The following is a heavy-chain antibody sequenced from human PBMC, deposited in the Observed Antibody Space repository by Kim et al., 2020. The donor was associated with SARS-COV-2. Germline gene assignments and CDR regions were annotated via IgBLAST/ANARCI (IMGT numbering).Heavy chain of an antibody. CDR1: GYSFTSYW. CDR3: ARRSKSRLLWFGELRKGMDV. Sequence: GESLKISCKGSGYSFTSYWISWVRQMPGKGLEWMGRIDPSDSYTNYSPSFQGHVTISADKSISTAYLQWSSLKASDTAMYYCARRSKSRLLWFGELRKGMDVWGQGTTVTVSS. D-gene: IGHD3-10*01. V-gene: IGHV5-10-1*01. J-gene: IGHJ6*02. CDR2: IDPSDSYT.